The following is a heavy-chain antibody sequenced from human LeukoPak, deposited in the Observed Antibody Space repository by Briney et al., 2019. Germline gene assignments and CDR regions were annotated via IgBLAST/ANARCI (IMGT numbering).Heavy chain of an antibody. CDR3: ARDQVAVAGTTYYYYGMDV. J-gene: IGHJ6*02. D-gene: IGHD6-19*01. CDR2: ISSSGSTI. V-gene: IGHV3-11*01. Sequence: PGGSLRLSCAASGFTFSDYYMSWIRQAPGKGLEWVSYISSSGSTIYYADSVKGRFTISRDNAKNSLYLQMNSLRAEDTAVYYCARDQVAVAGTTYYYYGMDVWGQGTTVTVSS. CDR1: GFTFSDYY.